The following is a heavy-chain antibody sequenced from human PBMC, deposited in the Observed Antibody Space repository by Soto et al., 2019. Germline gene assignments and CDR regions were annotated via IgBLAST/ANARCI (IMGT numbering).Heavy chain of an antibody. CDR1: GFTFSSYW. V-gene: IGHV3-74*01. J-gene: IGHJ6*02. Sequence: PGGSLRLSCAASGFTFSSYWMHWVRQAPGKGLVWVSRINSDGSSTSYADSVKGRFTISRDNAKNTLYLQMNSLRAEDTAVYYCARDPHGSYYYYYGMDVWGQGTTVTVSS. CDR2: INSDGSST. CDR3: ARDPHGSYYYYYGMDV.